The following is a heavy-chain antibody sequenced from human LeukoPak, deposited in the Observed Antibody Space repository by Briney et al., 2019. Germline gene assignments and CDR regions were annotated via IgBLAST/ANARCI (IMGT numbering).Heavy chain of an antibody. CDR1: GDTFSSYP. J-gene: IGHJ6*03. CDR3: ARSGSRYSYYYYYMDV. V-gene: IGHV1-69*13. Sequence: SVKVSCKASGDTFSSYPISWVRQAPGQGLEWMGGIIPIFGTANYAQKFQGRVTITADESTSTAYMELSSLRSEDTAVYYCARSGSRYSYYYYYMDVWGKGTTVTVSS. D-gene: IGHD1-1*01. CDR2: IIPIFGTA.